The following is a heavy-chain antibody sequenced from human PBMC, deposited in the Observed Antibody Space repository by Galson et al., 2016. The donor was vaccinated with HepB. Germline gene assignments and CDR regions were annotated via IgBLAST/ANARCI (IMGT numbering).Heavy chain of an antibody. CDR3: ARNLRTVTTGMDAFDI. V-gene: IGHV3-33*01. Sequence: SLRLSCAASGFTFSSYGMHWVRQAPGKGLEWVAVIWYDGSNKYYADSVKGRFTISRDNSKNTLYLQMNSLRAEDTAVYYCARNLRTVTTGMDAFDIWGQGTMVTVSS. D-gene: IGHD4-17*01. J-gene: IGHJ3*02. CDR2: IWYDGSNK. CDR1: GFTFSSYG.